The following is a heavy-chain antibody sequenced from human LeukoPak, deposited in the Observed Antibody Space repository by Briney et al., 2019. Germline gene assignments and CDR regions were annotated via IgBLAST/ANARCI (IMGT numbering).Heavy chain of an antibody. V-gene: IGHV3-33*01. J-gene: IGHJ4*02. CDR2: IWYDGSNK. D-gene: IGHD2-2*01. Sequence: GGSLRLSCAASGFTFSSYGMHWARQAPGKGLEWVAVIWYDGSNKYYADSVKGRFTISRDNSKNTLYLQMNSLRAEDTAVYYCAGDPEGYCSSTSCYAEVGYFDYWGQGTLVTVSS. CDR1: GFTFSSYG. CDR3: AGDPEGYCSSTSCYAEVGYFDY.